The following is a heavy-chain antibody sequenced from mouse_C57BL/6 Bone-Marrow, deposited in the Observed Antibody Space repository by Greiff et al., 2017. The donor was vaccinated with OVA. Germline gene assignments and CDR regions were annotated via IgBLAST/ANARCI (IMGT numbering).Heavy chain of an antibody. V-gene: IGHV5-15*01. Sequence: EVNLVESGGGLVQPGGSLKLSCAASGFTFSDYGMAWVRQAPGKGPEWVAFISNLAYSIYYADTVTGRFTISRENAKNTLYLEMSSLRSEDTAMYCCARQGDYAWFAYWGQGTLVTVSA. CDR3: ARQGDYAWFAY. J-gene: IGHJ3*01. CDR2: ISNLAYSI. CDR1: GFTFSDYG. D-gene: IGHD2-4*01.